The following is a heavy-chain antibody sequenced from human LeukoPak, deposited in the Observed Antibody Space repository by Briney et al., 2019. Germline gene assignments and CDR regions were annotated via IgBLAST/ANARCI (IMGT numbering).Heavy chain of an antibody. CDR1: GGSFSGYY. D-gene: IGHD3-10*01. CDR3: ARGVGLLWFGELLRAGYFDY. V-gene: IGHV4-34*01. Sequence: SETLSLTCAVYGGSFSGYYWSWIRQPPGKGLEWIGEINHSGSTNYNPSLKSRVTISVDTSKNQFSLKLSSVTAADTAVYYCARGVGLLWFGELLRAGYFDYWDQGTLVTVSS. J-gene: IGHJ4*02. CDR2: INHSGST.